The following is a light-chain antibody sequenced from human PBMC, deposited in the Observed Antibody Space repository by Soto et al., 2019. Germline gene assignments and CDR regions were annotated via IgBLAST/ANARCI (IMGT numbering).Light chain of an antibody. J-gene: IGLJ1*01. CDR3: CSYAGSYTHV. CDR1: SSDVGGYNY. CDR2: DVS. Sequence: QSALTQPRSVSGSPGQSVTISCTGTSSDVGGYNYVSWYQQHPGKAPKLMIYDVSKRPSGVPDRFSGSKSGNTASLTISGVQAEHVADHYFCSYAGSYTHVFGSGTKLTVL. V-gene: IGLV2-11*01.